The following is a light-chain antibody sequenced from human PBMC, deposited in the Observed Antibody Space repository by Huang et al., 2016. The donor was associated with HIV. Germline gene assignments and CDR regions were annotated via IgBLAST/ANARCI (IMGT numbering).Light chain of an antibody. Sequence: VMTQSTATVSVSPGERANLSCRASESILRNLAWYQQRPGQPPRLLICGASVRLTGIPDRYRGSGSGTEVSLTSSSLQSEDFAVYYCQQYNKWPPYTYGQGTKLEIK. CDR1: ESILRN. CDR3: QQYNKWPPYT. V-gene: IGKV3-15*01. J-gene: IGKJ2*01. CDR2: GAS.